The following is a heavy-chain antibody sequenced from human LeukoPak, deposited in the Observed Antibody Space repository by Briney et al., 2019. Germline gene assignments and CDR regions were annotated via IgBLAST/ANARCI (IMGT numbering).Heavy chain of an antibody. CDR1: GGSIGSSSYY. D-gene: IGHD3-9*01. J-gene: IGHJ5*02. V-gene: IGHV4-39*01. Sequence: SETLSLTCTVSGGSIGSSSYYWGWIRQPPGKGLEWIGSIYYSGSTYYNPSLKSRVTISVDTSKNQFSLKLSSVTAADTAVYYCARLTGYYTPFDPCGQGTLVTVSS. CDR3: ARLTGYYTPFDP. CDR2: IYYSGST.